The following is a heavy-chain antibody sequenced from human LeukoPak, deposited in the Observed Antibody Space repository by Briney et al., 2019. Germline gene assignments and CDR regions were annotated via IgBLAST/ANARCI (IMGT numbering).Heavy chain of an antibody. CDR2: IDPSESYT. CDR1: GYRFTSYW. V-gene: IGHV5-10-1*01. D-gene: IGHD2-21*02. CDR3: ARRALPPAYCGGDCFDAFDI. Sequence: GESLRSSCKGSGYRFTSYWISWVRQMPGKGLEWRGRIDPSESYTNYSPSFQGHVTISADKSISTAYLQWSSLKASDTAMYYCARRALPPAYCGGDCFDAFDIWGQGTMVTVSS. J-gene: IGHJ3*02.